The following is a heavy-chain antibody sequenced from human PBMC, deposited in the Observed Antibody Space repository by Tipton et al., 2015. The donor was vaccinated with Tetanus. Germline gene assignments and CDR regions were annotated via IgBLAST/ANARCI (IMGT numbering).Heavy chain of an antibody. CDR2: INTDGSIR. Sequence: GSLRLSCVASGFTVSNYWMHWVRQAPGKGLVWVSRINTDGSIRNYADSVKGRFTISRDNAENTLSLQMNSLRAEDTAVYYCTRDLGGYAGYWGQGTLVTVSS. D-gene: IGHD2-15*01. CDR3: TRDLGGYAGY. CDR1: GFTVSNYW. J-gene: IGHJ4*02. V-gene: IGHV3-74*01.